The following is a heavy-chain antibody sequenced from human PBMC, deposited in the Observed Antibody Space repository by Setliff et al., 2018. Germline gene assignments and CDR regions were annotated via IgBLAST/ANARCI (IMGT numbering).Heavy chain of an antibody. D-gene: IGHD2-2*01. V-gene: IGHV1-46*03. CDR3: ARGGSPDCSTAGCRYGDYVY. J-gene: IGHJ4*02. CDR2: INPRAGTT. Sequence: SVKVSCQASGYTFTNYYINWVRQAPGQGLEWMGIINPRAGTTSYAQKLQGRVTMTRDTSTNTVYMELSSLRSEDTAVYYCARGGSPDCSTAGCRYGDYVYWGQGTQVTVSS. CDR1: GYTFTNYY.